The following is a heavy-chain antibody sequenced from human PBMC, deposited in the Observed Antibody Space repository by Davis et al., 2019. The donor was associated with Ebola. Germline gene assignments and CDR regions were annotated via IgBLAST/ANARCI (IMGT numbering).Heavy chain of an antibody. J-gene: IGHJ4*02. V-gene: IGHV3-33*01. CDR1: GFTFSSYG. D-gene: IGHD4-17*01. Sequence: GGSLRLSCAASGFTFSSYGMHWVRQAPGKGLAWVAVIRYDGSNKYYADSVKGRFTISRDNSKNTLYLQMNSLRAEDTAVYYCARVNGYGDPDYWGQGTLVTVSS. CDR3: ARVNGYGDPDY. CDR2: IRYDGSNK.